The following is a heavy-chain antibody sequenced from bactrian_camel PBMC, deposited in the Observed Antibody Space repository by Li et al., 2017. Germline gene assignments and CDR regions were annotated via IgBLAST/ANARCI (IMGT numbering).Heavy chain of an antibody. CDR1: GFTYFSYN. V-gene: IGHV3S67*01. CDR2: IDSDENT. Sequence: DVQLVESGGGSVQAGGSLRLSCRAPGFTYFSYNMAWFRQAPGKEREAVAGIDSDENTNYAASVKGRFTISKDNAKNTLYLQMSMLKTEDTAVYLCRMICELIEYWGQGTQVTVS. J-gene: IGHJ4*01. D-gene: IGHD7*01. CDR3: RMICELIEY.